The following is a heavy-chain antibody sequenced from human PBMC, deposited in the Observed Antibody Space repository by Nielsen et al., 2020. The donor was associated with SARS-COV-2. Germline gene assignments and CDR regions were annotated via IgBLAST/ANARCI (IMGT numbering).Heavy chain of an antibody. Sequence: ASVKVSCKASGYTFTGYYMHWVRQAPGQGLEWMGWINPNSGGTNYAQKFQGRVTMTRDTSISTAYMELSSLRSEDTAVYYCARGPVLRYFDHRLAYFDYWGQGTLVTVSS. V-gene: IGHV1-2*02. CDR1: GYTFTGYY. J-gene: IGHJ4*02. CDR2: INPNSGGT. D-gene: IGHD3-9*01. CDR3: ARGPVLRYFDHRLAYFDY.